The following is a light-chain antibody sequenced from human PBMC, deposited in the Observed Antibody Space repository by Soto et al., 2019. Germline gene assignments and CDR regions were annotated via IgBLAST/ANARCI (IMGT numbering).Light chain of an antibody. CDR2: EVT. V-gene: IGLV2-8*01. Sequence: QSAVTQPPCASGSPGQSVTISCIGTASDIGRYNYVSWYQHHPGKAPKLIIYEVTKRPSGVPDRFSGSKSGNTASLTVSGLQADDEADYYCNSYVGSNNYVFGTGTKVTAL. CDR1: ASDIGRYNY. CDR3: NSYVGSNNYV. J-gene: IGLJ1*01.